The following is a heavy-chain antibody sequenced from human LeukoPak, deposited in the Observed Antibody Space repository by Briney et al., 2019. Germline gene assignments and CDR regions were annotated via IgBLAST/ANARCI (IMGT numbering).Heavy chain of an antibody. V-gene: IGHV4-39*01. D-gene: IGHD3-10*01. J-gene: IGHJ6*02. CDR3: ARHSLVASGTYYYGMDV. CDR1: GGSISNSSYY. CDR2: IYYSGST. Sequence: PSETLSLTCTVSGGSISNSSYYWGWSRQPPGKGLEWIGSIYYSGSTYNNPSLKSRLTISVDMSKNLFSLKLSSVTAADTAVYYCARHSLVASGTYYYGMDVWGQGITVTVSS.